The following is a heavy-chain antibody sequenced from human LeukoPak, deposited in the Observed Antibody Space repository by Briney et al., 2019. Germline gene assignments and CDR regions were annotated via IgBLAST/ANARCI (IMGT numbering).Heavy chain of an antibody. CDR3: ARYGLAYTYDF. Sequence: PSETLSLTCTVSGGSIRSSSYYWGWIRQPPGKGLEWIGSIYYSGSTYYNASLKSRGTISVDTSKNQFSLKLNSVAAADTAVYYCARYGLAYTYDFWGQGTLVTVSS. CDR2: IYYSGST. CDR1: GGSIRSSSYY. D-gene: IGHD3-16*01. J-gene: IGHJ4*02. V-gene: IGHV4-39*01.